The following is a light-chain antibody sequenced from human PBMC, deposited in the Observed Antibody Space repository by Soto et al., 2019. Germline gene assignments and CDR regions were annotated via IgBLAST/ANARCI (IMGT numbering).Light chain of an antibody. CDR2: YDS. CDR1: NIGSKS. J-gene: IGLJ2*01. Sequence: SYELTQPPSVSEAPGKTARITCGGNNIGSKSVHWYQQKPGQAPVLVIYYDSDRPSGIPERFSGSNSGNTATLTISRVEAGDEADYYCQVWDRSSDHVVFGGGTKLTVL. CDR3: QVWDRSSDHVV. V-gene: IGLV3-21*04.